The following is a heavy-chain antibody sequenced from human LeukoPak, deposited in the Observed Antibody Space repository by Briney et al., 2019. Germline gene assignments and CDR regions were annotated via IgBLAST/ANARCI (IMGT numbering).Heavy chain of an antibody. J-gene: IGHJ6*03. CDR1: GGSFSNYY. CDR2: INDSGTI. CDR3: ARRWNYGRNYYIDV. Sequence: SETLSLTCAVYGGSFSNYYWSWIRQPPGKGLEWIGEINDSGTINYNPSLMSRVSISVDKSKNQFSLKLSSVTAADTAVYYCARRWNYGRNYYIDVWGKGATVSVSS. D-gene: IGHD1-7*01. V-gene: IGHV4-34*01.